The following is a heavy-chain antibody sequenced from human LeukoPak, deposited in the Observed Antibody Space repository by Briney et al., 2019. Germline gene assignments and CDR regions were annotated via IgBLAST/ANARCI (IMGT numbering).Heavy chain of an antibody. J-gene: IGHJ3*02. CDR1: GDSVSSNSVA. D-gene: IGHD2/OR15-2a*01. Sequence: SQTLSLTCAIPGDSVSSNSVAWNWIRQSPSRGLGWLGRTFYRSKWYNDYAVSVKSRITIIPDTSKNQFSLQLSSVTPEDTAVYYCARGKYSAFDTWGQGTMVTVSS. CDR3: ARGKYSAFDT. CDR2: TFYRSKWYN. V-gene: IGHV6-1*01.